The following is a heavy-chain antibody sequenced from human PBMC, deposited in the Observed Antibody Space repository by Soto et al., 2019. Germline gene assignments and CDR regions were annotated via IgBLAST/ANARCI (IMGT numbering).Heavy chain of an antibody. D-gene: IGHD3-3*01. J-gene: IGHJ4*02. Sequence: SETLYLNCTISGGSVSTYYWSWIRQPPGKELEWIGLTSYSGNTNYNPSLKSRVAIAVDTSKNQFSLTLNSVTAADTAVYYCARDGVGPFDYWGQGTLVTVSS. CDR3: ARDGVGPFDY. CDR2: TSYSGNT. V-gene: IGHV4-59*02. CDR1: GGSVSTYY.